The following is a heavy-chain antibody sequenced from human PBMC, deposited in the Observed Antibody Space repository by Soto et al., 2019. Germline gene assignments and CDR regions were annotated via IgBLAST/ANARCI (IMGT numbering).Heavy chain of an antibody. V-gene: IGHV3-23*01. CDR2: ISGSGGST. CDR1: GFTFSSYA. Sequence: PGGSLRLSCAASGFTFSSYAMSWVRQAPGKGLEWVSAISGSGGSTYYADSVKGRFTIPRDNSKNTLYLQMNSLRAEDTAVYYCAKDKPIFGVVSFHSDYWGQGTLVTVSS. J-gene: IGHJ4*02. D-gene: IGHD3-3*01. CDR3: AKDKPIFGVVSFHSDY.